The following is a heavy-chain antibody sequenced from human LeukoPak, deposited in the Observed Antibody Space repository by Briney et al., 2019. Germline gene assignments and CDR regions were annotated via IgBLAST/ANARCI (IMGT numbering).Heavy chain of an antibody. CDR3: ATTRRVNYYDSSGYSFDY. J-gene: IGHJ4*02. D-gene: IGHD3-22*01. CDR2: IYYSGST. Sequence: SQTLSLTCTVSGGSISSGGYYWRWIRQHPGKGLEWIGYIYYSGSTNYNSSLKSRVTISVDTSKNQFSLKLSSVTAADTAVYYCATTRRVNYYDSSGYSFDYWGQGTLVTVSS. V-gene: IGHV4-61*08. CDR1: GGSISSGGYY.